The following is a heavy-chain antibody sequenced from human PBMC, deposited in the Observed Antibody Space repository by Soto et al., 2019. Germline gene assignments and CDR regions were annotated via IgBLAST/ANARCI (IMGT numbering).Heavy chain of an antibody. J-gene: IGHJ4*02. CDR1: GFTFSSYA. V-gene: IGHV3-23*01. CDR3: AKEYEYSSGWERIDY. Sequence: EVQLLESGGGLVQPGGSLRLSCAASGFTFSSYAMSWVRQAPGKGLEWVAAISGSGGSTYYADSVKGRFTISRDNSKNTLDLQMNSLRAEDTAVYYCAKEYEYSSGWERIDYWGQGTLVTVSS. CDR2: ISGSGGST. D-gene: IGHD6-19*01.